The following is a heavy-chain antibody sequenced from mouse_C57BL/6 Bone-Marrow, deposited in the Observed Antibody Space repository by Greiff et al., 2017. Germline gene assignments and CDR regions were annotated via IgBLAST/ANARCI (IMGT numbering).Heavy chain of an antibody. CDR3: AREDLATTVTSY. CDR2: INPGSGGT. V-gene: IGHV1-54*01. Sequence: QVQLQQSGAELVRPGTSVKVSCKASGYAFTNYLIEWVKQRPGQGLEWIGVINPGSGGTNYNEKFKGKATLTADKSSSTAYMHLSSLTSEDSAVYFCAREDLATTVTSYWGQGTLVTVSA. CDR1: GYAFTNYL. D-gene: IGHD2-1*01. J-gene: IGHJ3*01.